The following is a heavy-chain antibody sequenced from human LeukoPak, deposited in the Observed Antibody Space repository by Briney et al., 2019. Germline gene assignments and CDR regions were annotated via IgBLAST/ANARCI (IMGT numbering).Heavy chain of an antibody. V-gene: IGHV3-74*03. CDR1: GFTFSTYW. J-gene: IGHJ4*02. CDR2: IRPEGTTT. Sequence: GGSLRLSCAASGFTFSTYWMHWVRQAPGKGLVWVSRIRPEGTTTAYADSVKGRFTISRDNAKNTLFLQMNSLSAEDTAVYYCARDLDWILFDYWGQATLVTVS. CDR3: ARDLDWILFDY. D-gene: IGHD3-9*01.